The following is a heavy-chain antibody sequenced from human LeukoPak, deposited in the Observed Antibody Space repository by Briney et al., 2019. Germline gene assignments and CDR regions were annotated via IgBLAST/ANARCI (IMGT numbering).Heavy chain of an antibody. J-gene: IGHJ4*02. CDR1: GFNFSTYW. CDR3: VRDGSGATPFDY. Sequence: GGSLRLSCAASGFNFSTYWMHWVRQGPGKGLVWVSLISTDGSTTIYADSVKGRFTISRDNAKNTVYLQMNSLRAEDTAIYYCVRDGSGATPFDYWGEGTLVTVSS. D-gene: IGHD1-1*01. CDR2: ISTDGSTT. V-gene: IGHV3-74*01.